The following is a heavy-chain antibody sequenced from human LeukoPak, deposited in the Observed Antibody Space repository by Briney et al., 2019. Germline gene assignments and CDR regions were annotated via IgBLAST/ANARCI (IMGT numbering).Heavy chain of an antibody. D-gene: IGHD3-22*01. CDR3: ANGYYYDSSGYWNSIDY. CDR2: IRYDGSNK. CDR1: GFTFSSYG. J-gene: IGHJ4*02. Sequence: GGSLRLSCAASGFTFSSYGMHWVRQAPGKGLEWVAFIRYDGSNKYYADSVKGRFTISRDNSKNTLYLQMNSLRAEDTAVYYCANGYYYDSSGYWNSIDYWGQGTLVTVSS. V-gene: IGHV3-30*02.